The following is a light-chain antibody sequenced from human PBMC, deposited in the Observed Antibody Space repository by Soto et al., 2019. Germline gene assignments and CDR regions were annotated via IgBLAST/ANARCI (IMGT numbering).Light chain of an antibody. CDR1: QAIRSD. J-gene: IGKJ4*01. CDR3: QQSYSTLLT. Sequence: IQMTQSPSSLSASVGDRVTIACRASQAIRSDLGWYQQKPGKAPKLLIYDAFNFETGVPSRFSGGGSGTDFTLTISSLQPEDFATYYCQQSYSTLLTFGGGTKVDIK. CDR2: DAF. V-gene: IGKV1-39*01.